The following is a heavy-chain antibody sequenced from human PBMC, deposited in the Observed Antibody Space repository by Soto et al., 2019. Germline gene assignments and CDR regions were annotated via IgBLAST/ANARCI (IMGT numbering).Heavy chain of an antibody. CDR2: IYYSGST. Sequence: QGQLQESGPGLVKPSQTLSLTCTVSGGSISSGGYYWSWIRQHPGKGLEWIGHIYYSGSTYYNQTVMTRVTXXIXTXXHQSPLRLSSVTAAGTAVYYCARGPGAYYFYGMDVWGQGTTVTVSS. J-gene: IGHJ6*02. D-gene: IGHD3-10*01. CDR3: ARGPGAYYFYGMDV. CDR1: GGSISSGGYY. V-gene: IGHV4-31*03.